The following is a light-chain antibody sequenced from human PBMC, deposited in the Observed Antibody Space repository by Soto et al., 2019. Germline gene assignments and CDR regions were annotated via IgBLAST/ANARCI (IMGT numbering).Light chain of an antibody. J-gene: IGKJ2*01. V-gene: IGKV3-15*01. Sequence: EIVMTQSPATLSVSPGERATLSCRASQYVSTTLAWYQQKPGQAPRLLIYGASARASGIPARFSGSGSGTEFTLTISSLEPEDSAVYYCQQRSSWPPLYTFGQGTRLEIK. CDR2: GAS. CDR1: QYVSTT. CDR3: QQRSSWPPLYT.